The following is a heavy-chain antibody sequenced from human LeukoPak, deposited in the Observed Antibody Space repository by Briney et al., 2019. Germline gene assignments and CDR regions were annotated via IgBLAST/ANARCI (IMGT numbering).Heavy chain of an antibody. Sequence: ASVKVSCKASGYTFTSYGISWVRQAPGQGLEWMGWISAYNGNTNYAQKLQGRVTMTTDTSTSTAYMELRSLRSDDTAVYYCVRDRWGSSGYYVGVFDYWGQGTLVTVSS. CDR3: VRDRWGSSGYYVGVFDY. CDR2: ISAYNGNT. D-gene: IGHD3-22*01. V-gene: IGHV1-18*01. CDR1: GYTFTSYG. J-gene: IGHJ4*02.